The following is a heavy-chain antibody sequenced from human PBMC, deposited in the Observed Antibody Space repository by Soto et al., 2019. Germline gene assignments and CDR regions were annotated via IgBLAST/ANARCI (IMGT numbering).Heavy chain of an antibody. D-gene: IGHD3-10*02. CDR2: ILYSGST. Sequence: QVQLQESGPGLVKPSETLSLTCTVSGGSISSYYWSWIRQPPGKGLEWIGFILYSGSTSYNPSLKRRVTISIDTSEYQFSLKLNSVTAADTAVYYCASMIGDPVLSFDSWGQGTLVAVSS. CDR3: ASMIGDPVLSFDS. V-gene: IGHV4-59*01. CDR1: GGSISSYY. J-gene: IGHJ5*01.